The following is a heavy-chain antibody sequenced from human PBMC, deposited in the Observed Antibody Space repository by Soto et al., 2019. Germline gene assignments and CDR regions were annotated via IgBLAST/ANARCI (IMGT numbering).Heavy chain of an antibody. J-gene: IGHJ4*02. Sequence: EVQLVESGGGLVQPGGSLRLSCAASGYTFSTYAMHWVRQAPGKGLEYVSVINSNGGSTFYPNSVKGRFTISRDNPKNTLDLQMGSLRVEDTGVYYCARAPGYSGYDALDYWGQGTLVTVSS. CDR2: INSNGGST. CDR1: GYTFSTYA. D-gene: IGHD5-12*01. V-gene: IGHV3-64*01. CDR3: ARAPGYSGYDALDY.